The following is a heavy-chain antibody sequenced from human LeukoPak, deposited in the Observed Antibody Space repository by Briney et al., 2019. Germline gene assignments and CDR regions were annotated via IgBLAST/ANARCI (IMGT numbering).Heavy chain of an antibody. J-gene: IGHJ3*02. CDR2: TYYTSEWYT. CDR3: ARDQSWTTGFDI. D-gene: IGHD2-8*02. Sequence: SQTLSLTCAIFGDSVSNNRVTWSWIRQSQSRGLEWLGRTYYTSEWYTAYAVSVKSRIIIIPDTSKNQFSLQLNSMTPEDTAVYFCARDQSWTTGFDIWGQGTMVTVSS. V-gene: IGHV6-1*01. CDR1: GDSVSNNRVT.